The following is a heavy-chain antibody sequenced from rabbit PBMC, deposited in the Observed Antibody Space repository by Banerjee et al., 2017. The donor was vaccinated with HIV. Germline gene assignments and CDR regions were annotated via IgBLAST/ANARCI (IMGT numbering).Heavy chain of an antibody. Sequence: EESGGDLVQPEGSLTLTCTVSGFSFSSSYWICWVRQAPGKGPEWIACIYAGSSGITYYADWAKGRFTISKTSSTTVTLQMTSLTAADTATYFCARAYTKSTYGRTRLDLWGQGTLVTVS. CDR2: IYAGSSGIT. CDR1: GFSFSSSYW. V-gene: IGHV1S45*01. J-gene: IGHJ3*01. CDR3: ARAYTKSTYGRTRLDL. D-gene: IGHD1-1*01.